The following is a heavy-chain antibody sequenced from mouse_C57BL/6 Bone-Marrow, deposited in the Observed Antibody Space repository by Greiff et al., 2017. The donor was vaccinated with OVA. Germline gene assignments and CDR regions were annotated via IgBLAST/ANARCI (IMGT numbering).Heavy chain of an antibody. CDR3: ARHGDGYSWYFDV. V-gene: IGHV5-15*01. CDR1: GFTFSDYG. CDR2: ISNLAYSI. D-gene: IGHD2-3*01. Sequence: EVQVVESGGGLVQPGGSLKLSCAASGFTFSDYGMAWVRQAPRKGPEWVAFISNLAYSIYYADTVTGRFTISRENAKNTLYLEMSSLRSEDTAMYYCARHGDGYSWYFDVWGTGTTVTVSS. J-gene: IGHJ1*03.